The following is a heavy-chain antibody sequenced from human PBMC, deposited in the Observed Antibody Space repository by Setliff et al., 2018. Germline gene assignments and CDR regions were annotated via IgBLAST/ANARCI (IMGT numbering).Heavy chain of an antibody. CDR2: ISSSGSTI. V-gene: IGHV3-11*01. J-gene: IGHJ4*02. CDR1: GFTFSDYY. CDR3: AKVKGAMVRGVMGYFDY. Sequence: LRLSCAASGFTFSDYYMSWIRQAPGKGLEWVSYISSSGSTIYYADSVKGRFTISRDNAKNSLYLQMNSLRAEDTAVYYCAKVKGAMVRGVMGYFDYWGQGTLVTVSS. D-gene: IGHD3-10*01.